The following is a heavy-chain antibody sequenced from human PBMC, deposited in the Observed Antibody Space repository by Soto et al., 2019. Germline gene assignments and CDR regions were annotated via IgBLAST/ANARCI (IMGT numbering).Heavy chain of an antibody. D-gene: IGHD5-12*01. CDR2: IYYSGST. CDR3: ASAQSGYDYSGDAFDI. Sequence: QVQLQESGPGLVKPSETLSLTCTVSGGSISSYYWSWIRQPPGKGLEWIGYIYYSGSTNYNPSLKSRVTISVDTSKHQFSLKLSSVTAADTAVYYCASAQSGYDYSGDAFDIWGQGTMVTVSS. CDR1: GGSISSYY. J-gene: IGHJ3*02. V-gene: IGHV4-59*08.